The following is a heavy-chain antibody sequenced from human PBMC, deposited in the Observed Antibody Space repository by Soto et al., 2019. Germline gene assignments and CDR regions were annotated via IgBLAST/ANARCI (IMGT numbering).Heavy chain of an antibody. CDR3: ARWGVVADTYYYYGMDV. CDR1: GYTLTGLF. J-gene: IGHJ6*02. Sequence: ASVKVACKVSGYTLTGLFIHWVRQAPGKGLEWMGGFDREDGQIIYSQKFQGRVTMTEDTSSDTAYMELSRLRSDDTAVYYCARWGVVADTYYYYGMDVWGQGTTVTVSS. V-gene: IGHV1-24*01. CDR2: FDREDGQI. D-gene: IGHD2-15*01.